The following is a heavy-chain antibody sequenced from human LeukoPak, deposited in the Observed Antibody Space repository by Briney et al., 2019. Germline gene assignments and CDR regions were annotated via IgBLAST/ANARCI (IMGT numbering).Heavy chain of an antibody. J-gene: IGHJ4*02. CDR3: AREGLYCSSTSCYFEY. D-gene: IGHD2-2*01. CDR2: INPSGGST. V-gene: IGHV1-46*01. Sequence: GASVKVSCKASGYTFTSYYMHWVRQAPGQGLEWMGIINPSGGSTSYAQKFQGRVTMTRDTSTSTVYMELSGLRSEDTAVYYCAREGLYCSSTSCYFEYWGQGTLVTVSS. CDR1: GYTFTSYY.